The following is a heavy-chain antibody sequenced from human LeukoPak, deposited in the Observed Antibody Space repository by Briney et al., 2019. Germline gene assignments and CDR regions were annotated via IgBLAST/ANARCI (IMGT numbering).Heavy chain of an antibody. CDR2: IYYSGST. CDR3: AREEDYGHFDY. Sequence: SETLSLTCTVSGGSISSYYWSWIRQPPGKGLEWIGYIYYSGSTSYNPSLKSRVTISVDTSKNQFSLKLSSVTAADTAVYYCAREEDYGHFDYWGQGTLVTVSS. D-gene: IGHD4-17*01. J-gene: IGHJ4*02. CDR1: GGSISSYY. V-gene: IGHV4-59*01.